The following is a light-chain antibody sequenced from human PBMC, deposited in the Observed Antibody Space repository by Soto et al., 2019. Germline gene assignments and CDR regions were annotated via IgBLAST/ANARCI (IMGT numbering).Light chain of an antibody. CDR3: SSYAVNRTYV. CDR2: EVS. V-gene: IGLV2-14*01. CDR1: GSDVGGYNY. Sequence: QSALTQPASVSGTLGQSINISCTGTGSDVGGYNYVSWYQQHPDKAPKLIISEVSDRPSGVSHRFSGSKTGNTASLTISGLLAEDEADYYCSSYAVNRTYVFGGGTKVTVL. J-gene: IGLJ1*01.